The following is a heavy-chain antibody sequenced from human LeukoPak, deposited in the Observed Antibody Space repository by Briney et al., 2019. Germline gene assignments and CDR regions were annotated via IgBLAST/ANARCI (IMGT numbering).Heavy chain of an antibody. V-gene: IGHV4-30-4*01. CDR1: GGSISSGDYY. CDR2: IYYSGST. J-gene: IGHJ4*02. Sequence: PSETLSLTCTVSGGSISSGDYYWSWIRQPPGKGLEWIGYIYYSGSTYYNPSLKSRVTISVDTSKNQFSLKLSSVTAADTAVYYCAAMEWLPGAYFDYWGQGTLVTVSS. CDR3: AAMEWLPGAYFDY. D-gene: IGHD3-3*01.